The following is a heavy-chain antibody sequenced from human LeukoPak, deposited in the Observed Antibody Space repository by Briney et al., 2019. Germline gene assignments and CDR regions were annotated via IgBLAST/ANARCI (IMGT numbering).Heavy chain of an antibody. Sequence: ASVKVSCKASGYTFTGYYMHWVRQAPGQGLEWMGWINPNSGGTNYAQKFQGRVTMTRDTSISTAYMELSRLRSGDTAVYYCATQRSVGATPYYFDYWGQGTLVTVSS. J-gene: IGHJ4*02. CDR3: ATQRSVGATPYYFDY. D-gene: IGHD1-26*01. CDR2: INPNSGGT. CDR1: GYTFTGYY. V-gene: IGHV1-2*02.